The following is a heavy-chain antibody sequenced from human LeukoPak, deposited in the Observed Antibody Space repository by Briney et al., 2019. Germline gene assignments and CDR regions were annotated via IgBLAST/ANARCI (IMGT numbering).Heavy chain of an antibody. CDR3: ARYREVGATVDY. V-gene: IGHV4-39*01. CDR2: INYSGST. J-gene: IGHJ4*02. D-gene: IGHD1-26*01. Sequence: SETLSLTCTVSGGSISSTSYFWGWIREPPEKGLEWIGNINYSGSTSYNPSLKSRVTIFVDTSKNQFSLKLSSVTAADTAVYYCARYREVGATVDYWGQGTLVTVAS. CDR1: GGSISSTSYF.